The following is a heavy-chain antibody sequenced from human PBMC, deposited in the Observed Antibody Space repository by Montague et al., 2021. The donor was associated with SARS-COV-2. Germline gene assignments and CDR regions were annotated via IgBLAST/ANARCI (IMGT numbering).Heavy chain of an antibody. J-gene: IGHJ2*01. Sequence: SETLSLTCSVSGGSISGYYWSWIRQPPGKGLEWIGNFDHSGDTKYNPSLKSRATISVDTSKKQFSLRLHSVTAADTAVYYCAREFRIELGQPNWYFGLWGRGTLVTVSS. CDR3: AREFRIELGQPNWYFGL. CDR2: FDHSGDT. D-gene: IGHD3-10*01. CDR1: GGSISGYY. V-gene: IGHV4-59*01.